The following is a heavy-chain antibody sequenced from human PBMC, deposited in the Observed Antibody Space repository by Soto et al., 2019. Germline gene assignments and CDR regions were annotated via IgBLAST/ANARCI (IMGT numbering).Heavy chain of an antibody. CDR2: ISYDGSNK. V-gene: IGHV3-30*18. CDR1: GFTFSSYG. CDR3: AKDPGTVTDNMDV. Sequence: QVQLVESGGGVVQPGRSLRLSCAASGFTFSSYGMHWVRQAPGKGLEWVAVISYDGSNKYYADSVKGRFTISRDNSKNTLYLQMNSLRAEDTAVYYCAKDPGTVTDNMDVWGQGTTVTVSS. J-gene: IGHJ6*02. D-gene: IGHD4-17*01.